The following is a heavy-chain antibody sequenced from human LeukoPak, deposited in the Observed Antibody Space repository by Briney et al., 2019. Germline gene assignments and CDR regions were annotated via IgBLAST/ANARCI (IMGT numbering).Heavy chain of an antibody. CDR3: VGDSSGYCAFDI. CDR1: GYTFTGYY. CDR2: INPNSGGT. D-gene: IGHD3-22*01. J-gene: IGHJ3*02. V-gene: IGHV1-2*02. Sequence: ASVKVSCKASGYTFTGYYMHWVRQAPGQGLEWMGWINPNSGGTNYAQKFQGRVTMTRDTSISTAYMELSRLRSDDTAVYYCVGDSSGYCAFDIWGQGTMVTVSS.